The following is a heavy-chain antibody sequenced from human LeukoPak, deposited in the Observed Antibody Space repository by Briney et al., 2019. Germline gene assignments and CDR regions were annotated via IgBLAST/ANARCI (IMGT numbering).Heavy chain of an antibody. Sequence: ASVKVSCKVSGYTLTELSMHWMRQAPGKGLEWMGGFDPEDGETIYAQKFQGRVTMTEDTSTDTAYMELSSLRSEDTAVYYCATGGNVLYYMDVWGKGTTVTVSS. D-gene: IGHD4-23*01. CDR3: ATGGNVLYYMDV. V-gene: IGHV1-24*01. CDR1: GYTLTELS. J-gene: IGHJ6*03. CDR2: FDPEDGET.